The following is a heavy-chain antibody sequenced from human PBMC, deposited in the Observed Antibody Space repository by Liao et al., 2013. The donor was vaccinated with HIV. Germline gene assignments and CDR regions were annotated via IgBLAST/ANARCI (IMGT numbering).Heavy chain of an antibody. D-gene: IGHD6-6*01. J-gene: IGHJ4*02. CDR3: ARDLAARLEY. Sequence: QVQLQESGPGLVKPSQTLSLTCSVSGGSIRSGSYYWSWIRQPAGKGLEWIGHIYTSGSSNYNPALKTRVTISADTSKNQVSLKLSSVTAADTAVYYCARDLAARLEYWGQGTLVTVSS. CDR2: IYTSGSS. CDR1: GGSIRSGSYY. V-gene: IGHV4-61*02.